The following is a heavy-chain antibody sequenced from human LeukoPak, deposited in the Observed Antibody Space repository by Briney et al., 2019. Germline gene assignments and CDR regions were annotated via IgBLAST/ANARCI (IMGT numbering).Heavy chain of an antibody. D-gene: IGHD2-15*01. CDR1: GGSFSGYY. CDR2: INHSGST. V-gene: IGHV4-34*01. Sequence: SETLSLTCAVYGGSFSGYYWSWIRQPPGKGLEWIGEINHSGSTNYNPSLKSRVTISVDTSRNQFSLKLSSVTAADTAVYYCARMRRRVVVEYYFDYWGQGTLVTVSS. J-gene: IGHJ4*02. CDR3: ARMRRRVVVEYYFDY.